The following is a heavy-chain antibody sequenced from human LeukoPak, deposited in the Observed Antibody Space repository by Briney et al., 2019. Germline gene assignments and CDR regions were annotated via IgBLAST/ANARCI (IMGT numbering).Heavy chain of an antibody. D-gene: IGHD6-19*01. Sequence: SETLSLTCTVSGGSISSGGYYWSWIRQPPGKGLEWIGYIYYSGSTNYNPSLKSRVTISVDTSKNQFSLKLSSVTAADTAVYYWARCGSSGWYGVFDAFDIWGQGTMVTVSS. V-gene: IGHV4-61*08. J-gene: IGHJ3*02. CDR1: GGSISSGGYY. CDR3: ARCGSSGWYGVFDAFDI. CDR2: IYYSGST.